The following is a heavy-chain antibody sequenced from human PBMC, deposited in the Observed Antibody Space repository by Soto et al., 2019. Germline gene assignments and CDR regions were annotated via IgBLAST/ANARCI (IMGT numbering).Heavy chain of an antibody. Sequence: SETLSLTCAVSGGSISSGGYSWSWIRQPPGKGLEWIGYIYHSGSTYYNPSLKSRVTISVDRSKNQFSLKLSSVTAADTAMYYCARAENYDYVWGSYRPGAFDIWGQGTMVTVSS. CDR3: ARAENYDYVWGSYRPGAFDI. CDR2: IYHSGST. CDR1: GGSISSGGYS. V-gene: IGHV4-30-2*01. J-gene: IGHJ3*02. D-gene: IGHD3-16*02.